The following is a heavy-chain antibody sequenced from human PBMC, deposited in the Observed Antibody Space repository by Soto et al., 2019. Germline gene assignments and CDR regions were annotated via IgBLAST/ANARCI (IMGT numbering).Heavy chain of an antibody. CDR3: ARQQDRGIMAAGFDY. CDR1: GYTFSAYY. J-gene: IGHJ4*02. Sequence: ASVKVFCKASGYTFSAYYVHWVRQAPDQGLEWMGWINPNTGDTYFAQKFQDRVTMTRDTSISTAYMEVGSLRSDDTAVYFCARQQDRGIMAAGFDYWGQGALVTVSS. D-gene: IGHD1-26*01. V-gene: IGHV1-2*02. CDR2: INPNTGDT.